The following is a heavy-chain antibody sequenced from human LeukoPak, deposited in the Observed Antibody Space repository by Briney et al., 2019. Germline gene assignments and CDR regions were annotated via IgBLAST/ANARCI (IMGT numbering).Heavy chain of an antibody. CDR1: GYTFTSYD. Sequence: ASVKVSCKASGYTFTSYDINWVRQATGQGLEWMGWMNPNSGNTGYAQKFQGRVTMTRNTSISTAYMELSNLRSEDTAVYYCARATERVLLWFGKKYYFDYWGQGTLVTVSS. J-gene: IGHJ4*02. V-gene: IGHV1-8*01. CDR2: MNPNSGNT. D-gene: IGHD3-10*01. CDR3: ARATERVLLWFGKKYYFDY.